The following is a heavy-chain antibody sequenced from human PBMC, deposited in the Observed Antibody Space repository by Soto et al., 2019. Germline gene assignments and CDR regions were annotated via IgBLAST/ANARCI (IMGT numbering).Heavy chain of an antibody. CDR3: ARGMTTVTTFDY. J-gene: IGHJ4*02. CDR2: ISYSGGT. D-gene: IGHD4-17*01. V-gene: IGHV4-59*12. CDR1: GDSIRNYY. Sequence: SETLSLTCSVSGDSIRNYYWSWTRQPPGKGLEWIGFISYSGGTSYNPSLKSRVAMSVDTSKNQLALKLSSVTAADTAVYYCARGMTTVTTFDYWGQGALVTVSS.